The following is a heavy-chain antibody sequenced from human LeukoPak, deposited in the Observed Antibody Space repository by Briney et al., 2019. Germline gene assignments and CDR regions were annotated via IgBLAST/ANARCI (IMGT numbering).Heavy chain of an antibody. CDR2: INSDGSST. J-gene: IGHJ4*02. Sequence: PGGSLRLSCAASGFTFSSYWMHWVRQAPGKGPVWVSRINSDGSSTTYADSVKGRFTISRDNAKNTLYLQMNSLRAEDTAVYYCAKDRKGDRYYFDYWGQGTLVTVSS. CDR3: AKDRKGDRYYFDY. V-gene: IGHV3-74*01. D-gene: IGHD1-14*01. CDR1: GFTFSSYW.